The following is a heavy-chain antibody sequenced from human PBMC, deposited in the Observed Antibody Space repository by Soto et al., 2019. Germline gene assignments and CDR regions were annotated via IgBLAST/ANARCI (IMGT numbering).Heavy chain of an antibody. Sequence: QMEQSGAEVRKPGSSVKVSCKPSGGSLTSYPMAWVRQAPGQGFEWMGGIIPIHGTTEYAQKFQGRVTITADESTNRATLELTGLTSEDTAVYYSARGWGLVSWGQGTLVTVSS. V-gene: IGHV1-69*01. CDR1: GGSLTSYP. CDR3: ARGWGLVS. J-gene: IGHJ4*02. CDR2: IIPIHGTT. D-gene: IGHD3-16*01.